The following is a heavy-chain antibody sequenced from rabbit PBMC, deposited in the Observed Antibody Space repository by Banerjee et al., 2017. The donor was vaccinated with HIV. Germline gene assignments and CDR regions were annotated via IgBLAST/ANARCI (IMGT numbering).Heavy chain of an antibody. D-gene: IGHD1-1*01. CDR2: IYAGDGNT. V-gene: IGHV1S40*01. CDR3: ARNVGYGAATSCSLNL. J-gene: IGHJ4*01. CDR1: GFTLSRYW. Sequence: QSLEESGGDLVKPGASLTLSCTASGFTLSRYWMCWVRQAPGKGLELIACIYAGDGNTYYASWAKGRFTISKTSSTTVTLQMTSLTAADTATYFCARNVGYGAATSCSLNLWGPGTLVTVS.